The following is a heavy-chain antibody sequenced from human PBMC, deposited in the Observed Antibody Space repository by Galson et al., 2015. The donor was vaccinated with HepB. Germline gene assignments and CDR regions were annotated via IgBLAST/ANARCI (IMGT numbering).Heavy chain of an antibody. CDR1: GYTLTELS. V-gene: IGHV1-24*01. CDR3: ATPSYDFWSR. CDR2: FDPEDGET. Sequence: SCKVSGYTLTELSMHWVRQAPGEGLEWMGGFDPEDGETIYAQKFQGRVTMTEDTSTDTAYMELSSLRSEDTAVYYCATPSYDFWSRWGQGTLVTVSS. J-gene: IGHJ4*02. D-gene: IGHD3-3*01.